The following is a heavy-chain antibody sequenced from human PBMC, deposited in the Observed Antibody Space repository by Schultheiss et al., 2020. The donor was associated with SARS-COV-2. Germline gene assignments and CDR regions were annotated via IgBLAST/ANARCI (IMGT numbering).Heavy chain of an antibody. CDR3: ARVEWLAHGYYYYMDV. D-gene: IGHD6-19*01. CDR1: GGSFSGYY. Sequence: SETLSLTCAVYGGSFSGYYWSWIRQPPGKGLEWIGEINHSGSTNYNPSLKSRVTISVDTSKNQFSLKLSSVTAADTAVYYCARVEWLAHGYYYYMDVWGKGTTVTVSS. J-gene: IGHJ6*03. V-gene: IGHV4-34*01. CDR2: INHSGST.